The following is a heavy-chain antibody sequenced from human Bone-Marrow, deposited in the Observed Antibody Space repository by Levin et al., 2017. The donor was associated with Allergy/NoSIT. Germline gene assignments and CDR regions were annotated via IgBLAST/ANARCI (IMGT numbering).Heavy chain of an antibody. CDR2: IIPIFGTA. D-gene: IGHD3-10*01. CDR1: GGTFSSYA. Sequence: PPASVKVSCKASGGTFSSYAISWVRQAPGQGLEWMGGIIPIFGTANYAQKFQGRVTITADESTSTAYMELSSLRSEDTAVYYCARDLYYYGAGARASAKNYYYDGMDVWGQGTTVTVSS. J-gene: IGHJ6*02. CDR3: ARDLYYYGAGARASAKNYYYDGMDV. V-gene: IGHV1-69*13.